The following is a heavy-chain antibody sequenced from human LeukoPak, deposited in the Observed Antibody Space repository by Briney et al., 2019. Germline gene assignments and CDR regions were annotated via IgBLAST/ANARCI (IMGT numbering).Heavy chain of an antibody. CDR2: ISAYNGNT. D-gene: IGHD1-26*01. J-gene: IGHJ3*02. Sequence: GAAVKVSCKASGYTFTSYGISWVRQAPGQGLEWMGWISAYNGNTNYAQKPQGRVTMTTDTSTSTAYMELRSLRSDDTAVYYCARDHLIVGATLNAFDIWGQGTMVTVSS. V-gene: IGHV1-18*01. CDR3: ARDHLIVGATLNAFDI. CDR1: GYTFTSYG.